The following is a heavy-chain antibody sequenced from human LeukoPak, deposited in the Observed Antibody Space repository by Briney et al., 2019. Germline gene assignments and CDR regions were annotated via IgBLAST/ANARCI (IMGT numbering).Heavy chain of an antibody. CDR1: GFPFSDFA. CDR2: IYSGGST. D-gene: IGHD1-1*01. Sequence: GGPLSLYCAVSGFPFSDFAMSWVRQAPGKGLEWVSVIYSGGSTYYADSVKGRFTISRDNSKNTLYLQMNSLRAEDTAVYYCARLEGGPTFADYWGQGTLVTVSS. V-gene: IGHV3-66*02. CDR3: ARLEGGPTFADY. J-gene: IGHJ4*02.